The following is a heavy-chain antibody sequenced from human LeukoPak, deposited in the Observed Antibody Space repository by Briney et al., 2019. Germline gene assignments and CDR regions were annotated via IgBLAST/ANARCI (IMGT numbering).Heavy chain of an antibody. CDR3: ARDYCGGDCYANYSYYYMDV. Sequence: GGSLRLSCAASGFTFSSYAMHWVRQAPGKGLEYVSAINSNGGSTYYANSVKGRFTISRDNSKNTLYLQMGSLRAEDMAVYYCARDYCGGDCYANYSYYYMDVWGKGTTVTVSS. D-gene: IGHD2-21*02. V-gene: IGHV3-64*01. CDR1: GFTFSSYA. J-gene: IGHJ6*03. CDR2: INSNGGST.